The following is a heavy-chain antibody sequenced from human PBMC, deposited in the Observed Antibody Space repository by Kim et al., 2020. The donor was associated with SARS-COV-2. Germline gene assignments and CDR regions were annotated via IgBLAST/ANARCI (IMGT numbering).Heavy chain of an antibody. V-gene: IGHV3-23*01. J-gene: IGHJ4*02. CDR2: ISGSGGST. CDR1: GFTFSSYA. CDR3: AKDRYSGSYCPDY. D-gene: IGHD1-26*01. Sequence: GGSLRLSCAASGFTFSSYAMSWVRQAPGKGLEWVSAISGSGGSTYYADSVKGRFTISRDNSKNTLYLQMNSRRAEDTAVYYCAKDRYSGSYCPDYWGQGTLVTVSS.